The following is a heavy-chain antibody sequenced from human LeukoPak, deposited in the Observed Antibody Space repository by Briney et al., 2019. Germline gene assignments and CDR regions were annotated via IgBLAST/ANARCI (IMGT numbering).Heavy chain of an antibody. V-gene: IGHV4-34*01. D-gene: IGHD6-13*01. CDR1: GGSFSGYY. Sequence: SETLSLTCAVYGGSFSGYYWSWIRQPPGKGPEWIGEINHSGSTNYSPSLKSRVTISVDTSKNQFSLKLSSVTAADTAVYYCARGIAAAGTGFDYWGQGTLVTVSS. J-gene: IGHJ4*02. CDR2: INHSGST. CDR3: ARGIAAAGTGFDY.